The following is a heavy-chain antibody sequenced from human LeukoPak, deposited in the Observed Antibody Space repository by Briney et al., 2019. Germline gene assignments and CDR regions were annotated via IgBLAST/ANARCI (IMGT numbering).Heavy chain of an antibody. J-gene: IGHJ5*02. CDR2: INPNSGGT. CDR3: AREVTLQKHWFDP. Sequence: APVKVSCKASGYTFTGYYMHWVRQAPGQGLEWMGWINPNSGGTNYAQKFQARVTMTRDTSISTAYMELSRLRSDDTAVYYCAREVTLQKHWFDPWGQGTLVTVSS. V-gene: IGHV1-2*02. CDR1: GYTFTGYY. D-gene: IGHD2-21*02.